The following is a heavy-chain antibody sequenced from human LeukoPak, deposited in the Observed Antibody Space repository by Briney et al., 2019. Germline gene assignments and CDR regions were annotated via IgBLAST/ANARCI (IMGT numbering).Heavy chain of an antibody. D-gene: IGHD2-15*01. V-gene: IGHV4-4*07. CDR2: IYTSGST. J-gene: IGHJ6*02. CDR1: GGSISSYY. CDR3: ARDLRGRRYYYYGMDV. Sequence: SETLSLTCTVSGGSISSYYWSWIRQPAGKGLEWIGRIYTSGSTNYNPSLKSRVTISVDTSKNQFSLKLSSVTAADTAVYYCARDLRGRRYYYYGMDVWGQGTTVTVSS.